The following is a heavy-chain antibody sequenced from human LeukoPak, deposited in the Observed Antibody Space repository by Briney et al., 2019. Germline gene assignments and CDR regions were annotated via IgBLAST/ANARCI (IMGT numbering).Heavy chain of an antibody. J-gene: IGHJ4*02. CDR1: GYTFTSYD. V-gene: IGHV1-46*01. Sequence: ASVKISCKASGYTFTSYDINWMRQATGQGLEWMGIINPSGGSTSYAQKFQGRVTMTRDTSTSTVYMELSSLRSEDTAVYYCASSLFDWFYFDYWGQGTLVTVSS. D-gene: IGHD3-9*01. CDR3: ASSLFDWFYFDY. CDR2: INPSGGST.